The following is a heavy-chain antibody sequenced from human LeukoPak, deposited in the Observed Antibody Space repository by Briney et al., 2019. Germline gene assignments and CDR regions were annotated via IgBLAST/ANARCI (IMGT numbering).Heavy chain of an antibody. CDR2: IYSGGST. V-gene: IGHV3-53*01. D-gene: IGHD2-2*01. CDR1: GFTVSSYY. CDR3: ARGPIVVGTYYYMDV. J-gene: IGHJ6*03. Sequence: GGSLRLSCAASGFTVSSYYMSWVRQAPGKGLEGGPVIYSGGSTNYADSVKGRFTISRDNAKNTLYLQMNSLRVEDTAVYYCARGPIVVGTYYYMDVWGKGTTVTVSS.